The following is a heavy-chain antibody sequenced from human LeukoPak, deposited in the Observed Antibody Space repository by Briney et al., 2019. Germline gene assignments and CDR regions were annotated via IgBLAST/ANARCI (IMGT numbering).Heavy chain of an antibody. J-gene: IGHJ3*02. CDR2: IKQDGSEK. CDR3: ARTRYNWNAHDAFDS. Sequence: GGSLRFSCAASGFTFSIYWMSWVRQAPGKGLEWVANIKQDGSEKYYVDSVKGRFTISRDNAKNSLYLQMNSLRAEDTAVYYCARTRYNWNAHDAFDSWGKGTMVTVSS. V-gene: IGHV3-7*01. D-gene: IGHD1-20*01. CDR1: GFTFSIYW.